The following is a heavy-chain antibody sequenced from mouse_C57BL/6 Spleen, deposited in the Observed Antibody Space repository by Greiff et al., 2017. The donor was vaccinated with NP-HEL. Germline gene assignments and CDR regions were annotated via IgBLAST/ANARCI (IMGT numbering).Heavy chain of an antibody. V-gene: IGHV10-1*01. D-gene: IGHD2-4*01. CDR1: GFSFNTYA. J-gene: IGHJ1*03. CDR2: IRSKSNNYAT. Sequence: EVQLVESGGGLVQPKGSLKLSCAASGFSFNTYAMNWVRQAPGKGLEWVARIRSKSNNYATYYADSVKDRFTISRDDSESMLYLQMNNLKTEDTAMYYCVRHPTDYRGFDVWGTGTTVTVSS. CDR3: VRHPTDYRGFDV.